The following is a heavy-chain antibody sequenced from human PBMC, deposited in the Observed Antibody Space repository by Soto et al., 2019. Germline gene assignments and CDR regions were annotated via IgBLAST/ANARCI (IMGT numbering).Heavy chain of an antibody. CDR1: GYTFTSYY. Sequence: QVQLVQSGAEVKKPGASVKVSCKASGYTFTSYYMHWVRQAPGQGLEWMGIINPSGGSTNYSQKFQGRFTVTRDTSTCTVYMDLSSLRSEDTAVYYCARHLAAGDYWGQGTVVIVSS. CDR3: ARHLAAGDY. CDR2: INPSGGST. V-gene: IGHV1-46*01. D-gene: IGHD6-13*01. J-gene: IGHJ4*02.